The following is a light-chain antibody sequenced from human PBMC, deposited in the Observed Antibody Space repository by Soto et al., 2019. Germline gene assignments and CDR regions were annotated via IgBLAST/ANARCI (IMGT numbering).Light chain of an antibody. CDR1: QSVSSTS. Sequence: EVVLPQSPGTLSLSPGERVTILCLASQSVSSTSLAWYQQKPGQTPRLLIYGASSMATGTPDRISGGGSGTHFTLTIRRLETEDCAVSYCQHYVTSSITFGTGTRLEIK. J-gene: IGKJ5*01. CDR2: GAS. V-gene: IGKV3-20*01. CDR3: QHYVTSSIT.